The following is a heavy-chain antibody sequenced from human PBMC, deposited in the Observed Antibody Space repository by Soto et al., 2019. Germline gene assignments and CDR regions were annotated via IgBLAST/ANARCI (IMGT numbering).Heavy chain of an antibody. CDR2: IYYSGST. CDR3: ARHGSYCGGDCSPVDWFDP. J-gene: IGHJ5*02. CDR1: VGSISISSYY. V-gene: IGHV4-39*01. D-gene: IGHD2-21*02. Sequence: SETLCITCTFSVGSISISSYYWGWIRQPPGKGLEWIGSIYYSGSTYYNPSLKSRVTISVDTSKNQFSLKLSSVTAADTAVYYCARHGSYCGGDCSPVDWFDPWGQGTLVTVSS.